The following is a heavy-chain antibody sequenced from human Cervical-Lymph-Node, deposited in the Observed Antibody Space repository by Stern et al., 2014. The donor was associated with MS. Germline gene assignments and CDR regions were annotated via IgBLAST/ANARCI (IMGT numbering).Heavy chain of an antibody. CDR2: IIPIFGTA. V-gene: IGHV1-69*01. Sequence: VQLVESGAEVKKPGSSVKVSCKASGGTFRSYAISWVRQAPGQGLEWMGGIIPIFGTANSAQKFQGRVTITADESTSTAYMELSSLRSEDTAVYYCARRLVGTGLRFDPWGQGTLVTVSS. J-gene: IGHJ5*02. CDR3: ARRLVGTGLRFDP. D-gene: IGHD2-2*01. CDR1: GGTFRSYA.